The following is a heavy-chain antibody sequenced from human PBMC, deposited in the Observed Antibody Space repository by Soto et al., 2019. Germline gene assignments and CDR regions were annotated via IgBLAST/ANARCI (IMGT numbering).Heavy chain of an antibody. Sequence: GGSLRLSCAASGFTFSSYSMNWVRQAPGKGLEWVSYISSSSSTICYADSVKGRFTISRDNAKNSLYLQMNSLRDEDTAVYYCAREEEDYYYYGMDVWGQGTTVTVSS. CDR2: ISSSSSTI. CDR1: GFTFSSYS. CDR3: AREEEDYYYYGMDV. V-gene: IGHV3-48*02. J-gene: IGHJ6*02.